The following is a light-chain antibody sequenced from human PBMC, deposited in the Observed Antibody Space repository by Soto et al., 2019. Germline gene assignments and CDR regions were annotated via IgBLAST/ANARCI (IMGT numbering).Light chain of an antibody. CDR3: LQHKSYQWT. CDR1: QAISNY. CDR2: AAS. Sequence: IQITQSPATMSPWVAERDISTCRSSQAISNYLAWFQQKPGQAPKRLIYAASTLQSGVPSRFSGSGSGTEFSLTIDTLEPEDFATYFCLQHKSYQWTFGQGTKVDNK. J-gene: IGKJ1*01. V-gene: IGKV1-17*03.